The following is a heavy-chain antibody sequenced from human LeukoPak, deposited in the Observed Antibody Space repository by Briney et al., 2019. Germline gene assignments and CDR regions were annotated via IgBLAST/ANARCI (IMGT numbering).Heavy chain of an antibody. D-gene: IGHD1/OR15-1a*01. J-gene: IGHJ4*02. CDR2: IKYDGSEK. CDR3: AFNNNFKY. V-gene: IGHV3-7*01. Sequence: GGSLRLSCTASGLSFSGQWMDWVRQSPGQGLEWVANIKYDGSEKYYVDSVKGRFTISREDAKNSLSLQMDSVRPEDTAVYYCAFNNNFKYWGQGTLVIVSS. CDR1: GLSFSGQW.